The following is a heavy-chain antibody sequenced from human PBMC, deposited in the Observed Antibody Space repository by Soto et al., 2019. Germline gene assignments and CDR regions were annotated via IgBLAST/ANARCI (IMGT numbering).Heavy chain of an antibody. CDR3: ARSLPGTYGAFDL. V-gene: IGHV3-74*01. CDR2: ISGDGSST. J-gene: IGHJ3*01. D-gene: IGHD1-7*01. CDR1: EFTFRSYW. Sequence: PGGSLRLSCAASEFTFRSYWMHWVRQGPGKGLVWVSRISGDGSSTSYADSVKGRFTISRDNAKNTMNLQMDSLRAEDTAVYYCARSLPGTYGAFDLWGQGTMVTVS.